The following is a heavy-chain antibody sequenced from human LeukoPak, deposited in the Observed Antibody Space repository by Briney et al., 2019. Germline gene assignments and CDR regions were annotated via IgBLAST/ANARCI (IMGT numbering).Heavy chain of an antibody. CDR2: INPNSGGT. D-gene: IGHD6-19*01. Sequence: ASVKVSCKASGYTFTGYYMHWVRQAPGQGLEWMGWINPNSGGTNYAQKFQGRVTMTRDTSISTAYMELSRLRSDDTAVYYCAREGSGWLNYYYYHMDVWGKGTTVTVSS. J-gene: IGHJ6*03. CDR3: AREGSGWLNYYYYHMDV. V-gene: IGHV1-2*02. CDR1: GYTFTGYY.